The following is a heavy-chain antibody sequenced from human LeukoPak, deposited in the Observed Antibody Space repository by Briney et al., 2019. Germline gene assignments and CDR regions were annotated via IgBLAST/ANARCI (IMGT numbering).Heavy chain of an antibody. CDR3: ARGADHYYDSSGYFR. V-gene: IGHV4-30-2*01. CDR2: IYHSGST. J-gene: IGHJ4*02. D-gene: IGHD3-22*01. Sequence: SETLSLTCTVSGGSISSGGYYWSWIRQPPGKGLEWIGYIYHSGSTYYNPSLKSRVTISVDRSKNQFSLKLSSVTAADTAVYYCARGADHYYDSSGYFRWGQGTLVTVSS. CDR1: GGSISSGGYY.